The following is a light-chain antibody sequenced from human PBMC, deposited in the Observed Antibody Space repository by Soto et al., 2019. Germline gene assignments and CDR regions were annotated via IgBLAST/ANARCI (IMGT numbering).Light chain of an antibody. CDR3: QQRRSWQVT. J-gene: IGKJ5*01. CDR1: QSVSSSY. Sequence: EIVLTQSPGTLSLSPGERATLSCRASQSVSSSYLAWYQQTPGQAPRLLIYGASSRATGIPDRFSGSGSGTDFTLTISRLEPEDFAVYYCQQRRSWQVTFGQGTRLEIK. CDR2: GAS. V-gene: IGKV3D-20*02.